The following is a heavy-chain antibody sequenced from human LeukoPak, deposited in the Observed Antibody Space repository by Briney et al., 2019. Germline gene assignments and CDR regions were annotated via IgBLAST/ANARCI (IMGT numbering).Heavy chain of an antibody. Sequence: TSETLSLTCTVSGYSISSGYYWGWIRQPPGKGLEWIGSIYHSGSTYYNPSLKSRVTISIDTSKNQFSLKLSSVTAADTAVYYCAREYYYDSSGYPTNWFDPWGQGTLVTVSS. J-gene: IGHJ5*02. CDR2: IYHSGST. V-gene: IGHV4-38-2*02. D-gene: IGHD3-22*01. CDR3: AREYYYDSSGYPTNWFDP. CDR1: GYSISSGYY.